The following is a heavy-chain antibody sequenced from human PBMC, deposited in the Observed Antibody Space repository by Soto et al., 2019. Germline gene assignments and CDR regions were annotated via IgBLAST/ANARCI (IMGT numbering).Heavy chain of an antibody. V-gene: IGHV3-30-3*01. Sequence: PGGSLSLSCAASGLTFSSYAMHWVRQDPGKGLEWVAIISYDGSNKYYADSVKGRFTISRDNSKNTLYLQMNSLRAEDTAVYYCASPPRELRYFDWLLSAFDYWGQGTLVTVSS. CDR1: GLTFSSYA. J-gene: IGHJ4*02. D-gene: IGHD3-9*01. CDR3: ASPPRELRYFDWLLSAFDY. CDR2: ISYDGSNK.